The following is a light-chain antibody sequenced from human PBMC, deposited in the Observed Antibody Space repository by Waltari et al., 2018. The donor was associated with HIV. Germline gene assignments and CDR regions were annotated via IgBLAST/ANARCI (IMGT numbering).Light chain of an antibody. CDR1: SCTIGAGYD. J-gene: IGLJ2*01. CDR3: QSYDSDLSSWF. Sequence: QSVLTQSPSVSGAPGQRVTISCPGSSCTIGAGYDVLWYQQLPGTAPKLLIYGNRNRPSGVPDRFSASKSGASASLAITGLRAEDEATYYCQSYDSDLSSWFFGGGTKLTVL. V-gene: IGLV1-40*01. CDR2: GNR.